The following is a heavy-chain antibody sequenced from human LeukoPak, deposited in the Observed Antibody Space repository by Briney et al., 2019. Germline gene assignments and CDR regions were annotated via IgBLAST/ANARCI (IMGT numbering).Heavy chain of an antibody. CDR3: ARVRGSTSFNWFDP. CDR2: VYYSGST. Sequence: SETLSLTCTVSGGSISSYYWSWIRQPPGKGLEWIGYVYYSGSTNYNPSLKSRVTISVDTSKNQFSLKLSSVTAADTAVYYCARVRGSTSFNWFDPWGQGTLVTVSS. V-gene: IGHV4-59*01. D-gene: IGHD2-2*01. CDR1: GGSISSYY. J-gene: IGHJ5*02.